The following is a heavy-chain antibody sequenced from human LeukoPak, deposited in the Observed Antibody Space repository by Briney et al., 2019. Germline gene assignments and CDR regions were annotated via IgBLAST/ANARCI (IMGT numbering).Heavy chain of an antibody. CDR2: IYYSGST. CDR3: ARTTEAHSWRTRYYDYYMDV. D-gene: IGHD6-13*01. J-gene: IGHJ6*03. CDR1: GVSISSYY. Sequence: ASETLSLTCTVSGVSISSYYWSWIRQPPGKGLEWIGYIYYSGSTNYNPSLKSRVTISVDTSKNQFSLKLSSVTAADTAVYYCARTTEAHSWRTRYYDYYMDVWGKGTTVTVSS. V-gene: IGHV4-59*01.